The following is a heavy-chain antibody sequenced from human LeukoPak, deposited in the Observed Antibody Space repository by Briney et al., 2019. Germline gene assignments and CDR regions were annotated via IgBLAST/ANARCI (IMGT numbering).Heavy chain of an antibody. CDR2: ISYDGSNK. CDR1: GFTFSSYG. V-gene: IGHV3-30*18. D-gene: IGHD5-24*01. Sequence: GGSLRLSCAASGFTFSSYGMHWVRQAPGKGLEWVAVISYDGSNKYYADSVKGRFTISRDNSKNTLYLQMNSLRAEDTAVYYCAKDEMASYGPLGSGYFQHWGQGTLVTVSS. J-gene: IGHJ1*01. CDR3: AKDEMASYGPLGSGYFQH.